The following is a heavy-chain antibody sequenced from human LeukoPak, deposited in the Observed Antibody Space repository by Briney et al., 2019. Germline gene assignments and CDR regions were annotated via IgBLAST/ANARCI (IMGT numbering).Heavy chain of an antibody. V-gene: IGHV4-4*07. D-gene: IGHD6-13*01. CDR2: IYSSGTT. Sequence: SETLSLTCTVSGGSISNYYWSWIRQPAGKGLEWIGRIYSSGTTNYNPSLKSRVTISADTSKNQFSLKLSSVTAADTAVYYCARSSSSSPLKWFDPWGQGSLVTVSS. CDR3: ARSSSSSPLKWFDP. J-gene: IGHJ5*02. CDR1: GGSISNYY.